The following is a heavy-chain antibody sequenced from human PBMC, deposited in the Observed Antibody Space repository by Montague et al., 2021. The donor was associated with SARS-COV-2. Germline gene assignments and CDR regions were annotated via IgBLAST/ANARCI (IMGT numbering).Heavy chain of an antibody. CDR2: NYYGGST. Sequence: SETLSLTCTVSGASISSYDRSWIRQPPGKGLEWIAYNYYGGSTDYNPSLKSRGTISVDTSKNQFSLRLKSVTAADTAVYYCAREGLVGGDYLDLWGQGTVVTVSS. CDR3: AREGLVGGDYLDL. V-gene: IGHV4-59*12. D-gene: IGHD3-16*01. J-gene: IGHJ4*02. CDR1: GASISSYD.